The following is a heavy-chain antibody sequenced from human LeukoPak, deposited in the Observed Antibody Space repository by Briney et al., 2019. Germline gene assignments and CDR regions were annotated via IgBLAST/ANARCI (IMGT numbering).Heavy chain of an antibody. V-gene: IGHV3-13*01. J-gene: IGHJ4*02. D-gene: IGHD6-13*01. Sequence: GGSLRLSCAASEFTFSSYDMHWVRQVTGKGLEWVSTIDTAGNTWYPDSVKGRLTISRENAKNSLNLQMNSLRVGDTAVYYCARAKMPGIQTAGRVNYFDSWGQGTLVTVSS. CDR2: IDTAGNT. CDR1: EFTFSSYD. CDR3: ARAKMPGIQTAGRVNYFDS.